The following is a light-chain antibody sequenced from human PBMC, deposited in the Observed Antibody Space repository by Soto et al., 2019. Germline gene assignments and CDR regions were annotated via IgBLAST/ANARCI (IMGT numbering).Light chain of an antibody. Sequence: DIQMTQSPSTLFAFVVDRFTITFRASQSISSRLAWYQQKPGKAPKFLIYDASSLESGVPSRFSGSGSGTQFTLTISSLQPDDSATYYCQQFNSYPLTFGGGTKVDIK. J-gene: IGKJ4*01. V-gene: IGKV1-5*01. CDR1: QSISSR. CDR2: DAS. CDR3: QQFNSYPLT.